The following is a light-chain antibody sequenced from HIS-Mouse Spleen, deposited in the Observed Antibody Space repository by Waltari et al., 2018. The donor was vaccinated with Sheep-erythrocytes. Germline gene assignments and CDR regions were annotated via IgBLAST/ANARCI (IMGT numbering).Light chain of an antibody. J-gene: IGLJ2*01. CDR3: QAWDSSTAV. CDR2: QDS. Sequence: SYELTQPPSVSVSPGQTASITCSGDKLGDKYACWYQQKPGQSPVLVIYQDSKRPSGLPERFAVYNSGNTATLTISGTQAMDEADYYCQAWDSSTAVFGGGTKLTVL. V-gene: IGLV3-1*01. CDR1: KLGDKY.